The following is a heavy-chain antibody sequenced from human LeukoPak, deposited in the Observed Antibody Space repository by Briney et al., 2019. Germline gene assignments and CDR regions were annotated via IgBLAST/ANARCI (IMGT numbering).Heavy chain of an antibody. J-gene: IGHJ4*02. CDR3: ARDVGRYFALYYFDY. D-gene: IGHD3-9*01. Sequence: ASVKVSCKASGYTFTSYGISWVRQAPGQGLEWMGWLSAYNGNTNYAQKLQGRVTMTTDTSTSTAYMELRSLRSDDTAVYYCARDVGRYFALYYFDYWGQGTLVTVSS. CDR2: LSAYNGNT. V-gene: IGHV1-18*01. CDR1: GYTFTSYG.